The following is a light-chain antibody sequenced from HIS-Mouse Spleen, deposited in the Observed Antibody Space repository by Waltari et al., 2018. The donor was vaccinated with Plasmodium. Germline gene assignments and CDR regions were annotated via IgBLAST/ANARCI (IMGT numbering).Light chain of an antibody. J-gene: IGLJ3*02. V-gene: IGLV2-23*03. CDR3: CSYAGSSTFV. CDR2: EGS. Sequence: QSALTQPASVSGSPGQSITISCTGTSSDVGSYNLVSWYQQHPGKAPNLMIYEGSKRPSGVSNRVSGSKSGNTASLTISGLQAEDEADYYCCSYAGSSTFVFGGGTKLTVL. CDR1: SSDVGSYNL.